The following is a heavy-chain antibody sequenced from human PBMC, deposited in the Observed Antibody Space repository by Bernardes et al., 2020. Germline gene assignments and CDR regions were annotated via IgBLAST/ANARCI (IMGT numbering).Heavy chain of an antibody. V-gene: IGHV4-59*01. CDR2: VYSNGNT. CDR3: ARGGTAVNGFDY. D-gene: IGHD4-17*01. Sequence: SETLSLTCTVSGGSMNSYYWSWIRQPPGKGLEWIGYVYSNGNTDYNPSLESRGTLSVDTSKKQFSLNLRSVTAADTAVYYCARGGTAVNGFDYWGPGILVTVSS. CDR1: GGSMNSYY. J-gene: IGHJ4*02.